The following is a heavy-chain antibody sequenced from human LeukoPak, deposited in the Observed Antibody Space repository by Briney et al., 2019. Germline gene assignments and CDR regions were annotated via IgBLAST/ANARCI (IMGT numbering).Heavy chain of an antibody. J-gene: IGHJ4*02. Sequence: EASVMVSCKASGYTFTGYYMHWVRQAPGQGLEWMGWINPNSGGTNYAQKFQGWVTMTRDTSISTAYMELSRLGSDDTAVYFCARDRCSGGSCYSFDYWGQGTLVTVSS. CDR3: ARDRCSGGSCYSFDY. D-gene: IGHD2-15*01. CDR2: INPNSGGT. CDR1: GYTFTGYY. V-gene: IGHV1-2*04.